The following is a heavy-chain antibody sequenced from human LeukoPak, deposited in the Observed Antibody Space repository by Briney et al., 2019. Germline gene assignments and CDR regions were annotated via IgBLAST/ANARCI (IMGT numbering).Heavy chain of an antibody. Sequence: GGSLRLSCAASGFTFSSYAMSWVRQAPGKGLEWVSAISGSGGSTYYADSVKGRFTISRDNSKNTLYLQMNSLRAEDTAVYYCAKVVAADDYYYGMDVWGQGTTVTVSS. CDR3: AKVVAADDYYYGMDV. CDR1: GFTFSSYA. CDR2: ISGSGGST. V-gene: IGHV3-23*01. J-gene: IGHJ6*02. D-gene: IGHD2-15*01.